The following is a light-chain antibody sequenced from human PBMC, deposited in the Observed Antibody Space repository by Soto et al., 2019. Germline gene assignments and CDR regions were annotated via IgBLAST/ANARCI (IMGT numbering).Light chain of an antibody. J-gene: IGKJ3*01. CDR1: ESVHRN. CDR2: YAS. CDR3: QHNSNYPST. Sequence: EMVMTQSPATLSVSPGERVTLSCRASESVHRNLAWYQQKPGHGPTLLSYYASAKATGGPARFTGSGSETEFTLTISGLQSEDFAFYHWQHNSNYPSTFGHGTKVEIK. V-gene: IGKV3-15*01.